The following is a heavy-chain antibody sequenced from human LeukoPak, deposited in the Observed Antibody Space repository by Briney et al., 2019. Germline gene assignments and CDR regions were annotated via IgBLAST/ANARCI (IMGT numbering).Heavy chain of an antibody. CDR2: VYSSGST. CDR1: GGSISSYY. J-gene: IGHJ5*02. D-gene: IGHD3-22*01. CDR3: AGDRPAWNYDSTNNWFDP. V-gene: IGHV4-4*07. Sequence: SETLSLTCTVSGGSISSYYWSWIRQPAGKGLECIGRVYSSGSTNYNPSLKSRVTMSIDTSKNQFSLKLTSVTAADTAVYYCAGDRPAWNYDSTNNWFDPWGQGTLVTVSS.